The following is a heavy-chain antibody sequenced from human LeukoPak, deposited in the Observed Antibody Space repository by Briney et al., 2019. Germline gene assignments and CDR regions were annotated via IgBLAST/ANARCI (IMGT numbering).Heavy chain of an antibody. D-gene: IGHD1-26*01. Sequence: SETLSLTCALCVRSFSVCYWSWIRHPRRKALEWIGEINHSGSTNYNPSRQRRVTISVDTSKNQFSLKLSSVTAADTAVYYCARGLWSDYYYGMDVWGQGTTVTVSS. V-gene: IGHV4-34*01. CDR2: INHSGST. CDR3: ARGLWSDYYYGMDV. J-gene: IGHJ6*01. CDR1: VRSFSVCY.